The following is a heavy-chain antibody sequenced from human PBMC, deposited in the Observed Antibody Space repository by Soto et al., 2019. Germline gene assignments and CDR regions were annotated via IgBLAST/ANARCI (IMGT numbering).Heavy chain of an antibody. Sequence: GGSLRLSCAASGFTFSNYAMSWVRQAPGKGLEWVSGIGGRATSAYYADSVKGRFAISRDNAYNTLFLQLNSLRAEDTAVYYCASTPFNGDHDYWGQGTLVTVS. CDR1: GFTFSNYA. CDR3: ASTPFNGDHDY. CDR2: IGGRATSA. J-gene: IGHJ4*02. V-gene: IGHV3-23*01. D-gene: IGHD4-17*01.